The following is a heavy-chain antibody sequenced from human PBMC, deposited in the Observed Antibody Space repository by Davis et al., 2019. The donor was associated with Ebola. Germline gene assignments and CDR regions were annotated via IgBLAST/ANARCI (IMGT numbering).Heavy chain of an antibody. D-gene: IGHD5-18*01. CDR1: GFTFSSYW. CDR2: IKQDGSEK. Sequence: GESLKISCAASGFTFSSYWMSWVRQAPGKGLEWVANIKQDGSEKYYVDSVKGRFTIPRDNAKNSVYLQMNSLRAEDTAVYYCARDFRGIQLWGGQGTLVTVSS. V-gene: IGHV3-7*01. CDR3: ARDFRGIQLW. J-gene: IGHJ4*02.